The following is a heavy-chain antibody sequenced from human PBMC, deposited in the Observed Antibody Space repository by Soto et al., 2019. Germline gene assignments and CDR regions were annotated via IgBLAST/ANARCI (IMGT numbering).Heavy chain of an antibody. Sequence: QVQLQESGPGLVKPSQTLSLTCTVSGGSISSGDYYWSWIRQPPGKGLEWIGYIYYSGSTYYNPSLKSRVTRSVDTSKNQFSLKLSSVTAADTAVYYCARDRGAARPYTGYSSTWGQGTLVTVSS. V-gene: IGHV4-30-4*01. CDR2: IYYSGST. D-gene: IGHD6-6*01. CDR3: ARDRGAARPYTGYSST. CDR1: GGSISSGDYY. J-gene: IGHJ5*02.